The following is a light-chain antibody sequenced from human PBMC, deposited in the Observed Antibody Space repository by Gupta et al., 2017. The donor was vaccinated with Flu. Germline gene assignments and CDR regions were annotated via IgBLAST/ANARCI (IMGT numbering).Light chain of an antibody. Sequence: QSALTQSRSVSGSPGQAVTISCTGTSSDVGGYNYVTWYQQHPGKAPKLMIYDVSKRPSGVPDRFSGSKSGNTASLTISGLQSEDEADYYCCSYAGSYTWVCGGGTKLTVL. J-gene: IGLJ3*02. CDR2: DVS. V-gene: IGLV2-11*01. CDR3: CSYAGSYTWV. CDR1: SSDVGGYNY.